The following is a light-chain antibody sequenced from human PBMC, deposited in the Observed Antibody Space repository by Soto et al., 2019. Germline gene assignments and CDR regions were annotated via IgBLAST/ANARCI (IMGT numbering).Light chain of an antibody. CDR3: GTWDSSLSGVV. J-gene: IGLJ2*01. Sequence: QSVLTQPTSVSAAPGQKVTISCSGSSSNIGNNYVSWYQQLPGTAPKLLIYDNNKGPSGIPDRFSGSKSGTSATLGITGLQTGDEADYYCGTWDSSLSGVVFGGGTKLTVL. V-gene: IGLV1-51*01. CDR1: SSNIGNNY. CDR2: DNN.